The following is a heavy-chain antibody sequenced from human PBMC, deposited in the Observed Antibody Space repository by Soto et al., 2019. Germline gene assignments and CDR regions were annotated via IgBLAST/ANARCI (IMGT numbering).Heavy chain of an antibody. CDR1: GGSISSITYY. V-gene: IGHV4-39*01. CDR3: ARHGVGEENY. Sequence: QLQLQESGPGLVKPSETLSLTCTVSGGSISSITYYWGWIRQPPGKGLEWIGSIHNSGSTYYNPSLKSRVTISVDTSKNQFSLKLTSVAAADTAVYYCARHGVGEENYWGQGTLVTVSS. CDR2: IHNSGST. D-gene: IGHD4-17*01. J-gene: IGHJ4*02.